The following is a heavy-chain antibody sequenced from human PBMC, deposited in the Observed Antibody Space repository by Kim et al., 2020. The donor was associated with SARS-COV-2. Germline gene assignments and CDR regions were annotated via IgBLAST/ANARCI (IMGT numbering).Heavy chain of an antibody. CDR1: GFTFSSYG. CDR3: AKDGEWATVNGENYFDY. Sequence: GGSLRLSCAASGFTFSSYGMHWVRQAPGKGLEWVAVISYDGSNKYYADSVKGRFTISRDNSKNTLYLQMNSLRAEDTAVYYCAKDGEWATVNGENYFDYWGQGTLVTVSS. D-gene: IGHD4-17*01. V-gene: IGHV3-30*18. CDR2: ISYDGSNK. J-gene: IGHJ4*02.